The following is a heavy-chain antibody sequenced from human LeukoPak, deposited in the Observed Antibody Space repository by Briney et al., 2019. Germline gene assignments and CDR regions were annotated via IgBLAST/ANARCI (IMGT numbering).Heavy chain of an antibody. D-gene: IGHD3-22*01. CDR2: IGGSGGST. CDR1: GFTFSSYG. J-gene: IGHJ4*02. Sequence: PGGTLRLSCAASGFTFSSYGMSWVRQAPGKGLEWVSTIGGSGGSTYYADSVKGRLTISRDTSKNTLYLQMNSLRAEDTAVYYCAKDPYYYDISGYPVWGQGTLVTVSS. V-gene: IGHV3-23*01. CDR3: AKDPYYYDISGYPV.